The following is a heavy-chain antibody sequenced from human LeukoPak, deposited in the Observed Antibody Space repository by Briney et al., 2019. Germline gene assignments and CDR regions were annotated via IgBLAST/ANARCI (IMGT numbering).Heavy chain of an antibody. CDR2: INHSGST. V-gene: IGHV4-39*07. J-gene: IGHJ4*02. Sequence: SETLSLTCTVSGGSISSSSYYWGWIRQPPGKGLEWIGEINHSGSTNYNPSLKSRVTISVDTSKNQFSLKLSSVTAADTAVYYCARLNSRGGWYSLGDYWGQGTLVTVSS. CDR3: ARLNSRGGWYSLGDY. D-gene: IGHD6-19*01. CDR1: GGSISSSSYY.